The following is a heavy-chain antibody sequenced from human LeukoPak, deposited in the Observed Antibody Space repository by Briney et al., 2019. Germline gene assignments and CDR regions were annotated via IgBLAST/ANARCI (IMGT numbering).Heavy chain of an antibody. D-gene: IGHD3-22*01. CDR3: ARDYDSSGYSVNPGPWYFDL. J-gene: IGHJ2*01. Sequence: GASVKVSCKASGYTFSSYYIHWVRQAPGQGLQWMGVINPSGSNSRYAEEFQGRVTISVDTSKNQFSLKLSSVTAADTAVYYCARDYDSSGYSVNPGPWYFDLWGRGTLVTVSS. V-gene: IGHV1-46*01. CDR2: INPSGSNS. CDR1: GYTFSSYY.